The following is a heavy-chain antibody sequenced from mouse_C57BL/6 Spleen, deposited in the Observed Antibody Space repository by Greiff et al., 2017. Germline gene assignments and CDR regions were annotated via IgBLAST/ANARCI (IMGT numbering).Heavy chain of an antibody. CDR1: GYTFTSYW. CDR2: IDPSDSET. D-gene: IGHD1-1*01. CDR3: ARSSIYEGYFDV. J-gene: IGHJ1*03. Sequence: QVQLQQPGAELVRPGSSVKLSCKASGYTFTSYWMHWVKQRPIQGLEWIGNIDPSDSETHYNQKFKDKATLTVDKSSSTAYMQLSSLTSEDSAVYYCARSSIYEGYFDVWGTGTTVTVSS. V-gene: IGHV1-52*01.